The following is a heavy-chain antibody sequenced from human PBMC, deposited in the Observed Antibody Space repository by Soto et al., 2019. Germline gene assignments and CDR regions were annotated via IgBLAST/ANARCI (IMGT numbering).Heavy chain of an antibody. CDR1: GFTFSSYA. D-gene: IGHD3-10*01. CDR2: ISYDGSNK. V-gene: IGHV3-30-3*01. CDR3: ARVDYYGSGSYEGPSDY. J-gene: IGHJ4*02. Sequence: GGSLRLSCAASGFTFSSYAMHWARQAPGKGLEWVAVISYDGSNKYYADSVKGRFTISRDNSKNTLYLQMNSLRAEDTAVYYRARVDYYGSGSYEGPSDYWGQGTLVTVSS.